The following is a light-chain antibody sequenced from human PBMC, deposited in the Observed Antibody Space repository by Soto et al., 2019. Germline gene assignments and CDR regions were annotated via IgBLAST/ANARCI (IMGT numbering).Light chain of an antibody. CDR3: CSYAGSYTLV. CDR1: GSDVGGYNY. CDR2: DVT. Sequence: QSALTQPRSVSGSPGQAVTISCTGTGSDVGGYNYVSWYQQHPGKAPKLMINDVTKRPSVVPDRFSGSKSGNTASLTISGLQAEDEADYYFCSYAGSYTLVFGGGTKVTVL. V-gene: IGLV2-11*01. J-gene: IGLJ2*01.